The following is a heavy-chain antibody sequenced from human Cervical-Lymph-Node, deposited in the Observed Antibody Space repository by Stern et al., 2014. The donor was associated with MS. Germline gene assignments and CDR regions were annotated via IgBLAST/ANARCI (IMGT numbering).Heavy chain of an antibody. V-gene: IGHV1-69*05. CDR1: GGTFSGYA. Sequence: QVQLVQSGAEVKRPGSSVKVSCKASGGTFSGYAITWVRQAPGQGLEWMGGIVPIFGTSKYAQKLPGRVTITTDNSKSTAYMETNSLKSNDTAVDYCGRGETPIPSYGIDVWGQGTTVTVSS. CDR2: IVPIFGTS. CDR3: GRGETPIPSYGIDV. D-gene: IGHD3-16*01. J-gene: IGHJ6*01.